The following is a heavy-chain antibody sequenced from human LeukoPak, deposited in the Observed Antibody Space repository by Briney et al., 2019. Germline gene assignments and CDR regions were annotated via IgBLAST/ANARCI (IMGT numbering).Heavy chain of an antibody. D-gene: IGHD5-12*01. Sequence: ASVKVSCKASGYTFTDYYMHWVRQAPGKGLEWMGGFDPEDGETIYAQKFQGRVTMTEDTSTDTAYMELSSLRSEDTAVYYCAVGTYSGYDQFDYWGQGTLVTVSS. CDR1: GYTFTDYY. CDR3: AVGTYSGYDQFDY. V-gene: IGHV1-24*01. CDR2: FDPEDGET. J-gene: IGHJ4*02.